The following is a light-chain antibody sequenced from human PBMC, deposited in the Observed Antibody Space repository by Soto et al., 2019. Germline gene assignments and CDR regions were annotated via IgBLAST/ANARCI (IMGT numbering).Light chain of an antibody. J-gene: IGKJ4*01. V-gene: IGKV3-20*01. CDR1: QSVSNNY. Sequence: EIVLTQSPGTLSLSPGERATLSCRASQSVSNNYLAWYQQKPGQAPKLLIYAASSRATGIPDRFGGSGPGTDFTLTISRLEPEDLAVYYCHQYGSSPLTFGGGTKVEIK. CDR3: HQYGSSPLT. CDR2: AAS.